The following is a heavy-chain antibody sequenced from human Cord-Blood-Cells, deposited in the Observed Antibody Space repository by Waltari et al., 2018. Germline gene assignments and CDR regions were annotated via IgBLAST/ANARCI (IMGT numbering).Heavy chain of an antibody. J-gene: IGHJ6*03. CDR1: GFPFSSYA. Sequence: EVQLLESGGGLVQPGGSLRLSCAASGFPFSSYAMSWFRQVPGKGREWVSGIGGMGVSTYCADPVEGLFTISRDNSKNTLYLQMNSLRAEDTAVYYCAKTGGYYYYYYDMDVWGKGTTVTVSS. CDR2: IGGMGVST. V-gene: IGHV3-23*01. D-gene: IGHD3-16*01. CDR3: AKTGGYYYYYYDMDV.